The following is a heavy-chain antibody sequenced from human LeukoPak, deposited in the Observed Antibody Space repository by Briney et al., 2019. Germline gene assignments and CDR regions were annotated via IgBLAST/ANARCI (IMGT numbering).Heavy chain of an antibody. J-gene: IGHJ4*02. D-gene: IGHD1-26*01. CDR1: GGSIRSYY. CDR2: IYTSGST. Sequence: TSETLSLTCTGSGGSIRSYYWSWIRQPAGKGLEWIGRIYTSGSTNYNPSLKGRVTMSVDTSKNQFSLKLSSVTAADTAVYYCAGGGSYGSYWGQGTLVTVSS. CDR3: AGGGSYGSY. V-gene: IGHV4-4*07.